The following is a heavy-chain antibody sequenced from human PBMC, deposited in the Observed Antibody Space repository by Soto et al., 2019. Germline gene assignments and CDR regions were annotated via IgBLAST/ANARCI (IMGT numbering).Heavy chain of an antibody. D-gene: IGHD3-16*01. CDR3: ARVHGGRLFDP. CDR1: GYTFTSYG. CDR2: ISAYNGNT. Sequence: ASVKVSCKASGYTFTSYGISWVRQAPGQGLEWMGWISAYNGNTNYAQKLQGRVTMTTDTSTSTAYMELRSLRFYVTAVYYCARVHGGRLFDPWGQGTLVTVSS. V-gene: IGHV1-18*01. J-gene: IGHJ5*02.